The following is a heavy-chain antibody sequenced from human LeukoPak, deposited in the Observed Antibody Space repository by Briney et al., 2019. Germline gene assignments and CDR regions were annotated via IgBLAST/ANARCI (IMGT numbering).Heavy chain of an antibody. V-gene: IGHV3-11*01. J-gene: IGHJ4*02. CDR2: ISSSGSTI. CDR3: AKDISQFGIAVAGFDY. D-gene: IGHD6-19*01. CDR1: GFTFSDYY. Sequence: GGSLRLSCAASGFTFSDYYMSWIRQAPGKGLEWVSYISSSGSTIHYADSVKGRFTISRDNSKNSLYLQMNSLRAEDTALYYCAKDISQFGIAVAGFDYWGQGTLVTVSS.